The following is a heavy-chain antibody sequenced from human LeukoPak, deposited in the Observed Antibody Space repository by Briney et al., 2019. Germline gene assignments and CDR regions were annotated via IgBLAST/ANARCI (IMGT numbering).Heavy chain of an antibody. J-gene: IGHJ4*02. CDR3: ASPDTPRAVSHSGAWYYFDY. CDR1: GFNFNTFT. D-gene: IGHD6-13*01. CDR2: ISASGDTT. Sequence: GGYLRLYCAASGFNFNTFTMIWVRQAPGKGLEWVSVISASGDTTYYADSVKGRFTISRDNFKNTLFLQMNSLRDDDTAVYFCASPDTPRAVSHSGAWYYFDYWGQGTLVTVSS. V-gene: IGHV3-23*01.